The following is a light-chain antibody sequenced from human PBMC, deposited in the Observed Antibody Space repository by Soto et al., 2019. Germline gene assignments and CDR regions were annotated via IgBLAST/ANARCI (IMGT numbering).Light chain of an antibody. CDR2: DTS. J-gene: IGLJ2*01. Sequence: QAVVTQEPSLTVSPGGTVTLTCGSSTGAVTSTHYPYWFQQKPGQAPTTLIYDTSNNHSWTPARFSGSLLGGKGALTLSGAQPEDEAEYYCLLSYNGPNGPRVVFGGGTKVTVL. CDR3: LLSYNGPNGPRVV. CDR1: TGAVTSTHY. V-gene: IGLV7-46*01.